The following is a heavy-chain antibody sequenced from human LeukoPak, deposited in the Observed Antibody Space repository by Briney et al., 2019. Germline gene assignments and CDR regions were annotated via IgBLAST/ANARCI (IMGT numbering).Heavy chain of an antibody. J-gene: IGHJ5*02. Sequence: GASVKVSCKASGYTFTGYYMHWVRLAPGQGLQWMGWINPNSGNTHYSQKFQDRVTMTRDTSISTAYMELNSLRSDDTAVYYCAREGAAAEDVNWFDPWGQGTLVTVSS. CDR3: AREGAAAEDVNWFDP. D-gene: IGHD6-25*01. V-gene: IGHV1-2*02. CDR2: INPNSGNT. CDR1: GYTFTGYY.